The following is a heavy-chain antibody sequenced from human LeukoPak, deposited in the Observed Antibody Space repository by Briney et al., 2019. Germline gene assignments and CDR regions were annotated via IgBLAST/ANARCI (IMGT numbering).Heavy chain of an antibody. CDR3: AKDWGSSWYYFDY. CDR1: GFTVSSNY. V-gene: IGHV3-53*01. Sequence: GGSLRLSCAASGFTVSSNYMRWVRQPPGKELEWVSVIYSGGSTYNADSVKGRFTISRDNSKNTLYLQMNSLRAEDTAVYYCAKDWGSSWYYFDYWGQGTLVTVSS. D-gene: IGHD3-16*01. CDR2: IYSGGST. J-gene: IGHJ4*02.